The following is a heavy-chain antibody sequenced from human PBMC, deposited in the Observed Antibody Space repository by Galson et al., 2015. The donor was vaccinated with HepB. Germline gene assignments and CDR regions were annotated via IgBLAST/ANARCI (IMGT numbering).Heavy chain of an antibody. V-gene: IGHV3-30*18. J-gene: IGHJ4*02. CDR3: AKEDGVSRALDY. CDR2: MSDDGSKK. Sequence: SLRLSCAASGFTSSRFGMFWVRQAPGKGLEWVSVMSDDGSKKYYADSVKGRFTISRDNSKNTLYLQMNSLRGEDTAVYYCAKEDGVSRALDYWGQGTLVTASS. CDR1: GFTSSRFG. D-gene: IGHD2-8*01.